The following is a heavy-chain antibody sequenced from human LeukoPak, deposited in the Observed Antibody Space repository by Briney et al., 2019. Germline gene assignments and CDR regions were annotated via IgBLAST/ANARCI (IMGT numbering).Heavy chain of an antibody. CDR1: GFTFTNYD. Sequence: ASVKVSCKASGFTFTNYDINWVRQASGQGLEWMGWMNPNNGNTGYAQKFQGGVTMTRDTSISTAYMELRGLRSEDTAVYYCVRDGEGVAISVNYWFDPWGQGTLVTVSS. J-gene: IGHJ5*02. CDR3: VRDGEGVAISVNYWFDP. V-gene: IGHV1-8*01. CDR2: MNPNNGNT. D-gene: IGHD3-10*01.